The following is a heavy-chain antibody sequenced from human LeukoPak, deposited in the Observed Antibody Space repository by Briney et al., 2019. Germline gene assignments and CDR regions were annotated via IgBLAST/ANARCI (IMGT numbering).Heavy chain of an antibody. CDR3: VRNTIVGRRFDY. J-gene: IGHJ4*02. D-gene: IGHD3-22*01. V-gene: IGHV4-39*01. CDR2: IYYSGSP. Sequence: PSETLSLTCTVSGGSISSSTYYWGWIRQPPGKGLGWIGSIYYSGSPDYNPSLKSRVTISADTSKSQFSLKMRSVTAADTAVYYCVRNTIVGRRFDYWGQGTLVSVSS. CDR1: GGSISSSTYY.